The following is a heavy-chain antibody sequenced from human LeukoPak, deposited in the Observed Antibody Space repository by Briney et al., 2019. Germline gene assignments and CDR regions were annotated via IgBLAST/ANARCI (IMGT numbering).Heavy chain of an antibody. J-gene: IGHJ3*02. V-gene: IGHV4-4*02. D-gene: IGHD6-13*01. Sequence: PSETLSLTCAVSGGSITTSNWWTWVRQPPGKGLEWIGEIYHTGSTNYNPSLKSRVTISVDKSKNQFSLKLTSVTAADTAVYYCARNGPTAAGAFDSWGQGTMVTVSS. CDR1: GGSITTSNW. CDR3: ARNGPTAAGAFDS. CDR2: IYHTGST.